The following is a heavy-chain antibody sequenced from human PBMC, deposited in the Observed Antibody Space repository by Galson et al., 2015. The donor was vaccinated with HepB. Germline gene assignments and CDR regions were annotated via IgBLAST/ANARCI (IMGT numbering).Heavy chain of an antibody. D-gene: IGHD5-18*01. CDR3: ARDGYVTRAHYYYGMDV. CDR1: GFTFSSYS. CDR2: ISSSSSTI. V-gene: IGHV3-48*04. J-gene: IGHJ6*02. Sequence: SLRLSCAASGFTFSSYSMNWVRQAPGKGLEWVSYISSSSSTIYYADSVKGRFTISRDNAKNSLYLQMNSLRAEDTAVYYCARDGYVTRAHYYYGMDVWGQGTTVTVSS.